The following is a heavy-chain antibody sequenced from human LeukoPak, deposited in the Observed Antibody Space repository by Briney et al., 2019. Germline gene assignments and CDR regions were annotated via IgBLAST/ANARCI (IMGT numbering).Heavy chain of an antibody. V-gene: IGHV3-23*01. D-gene: IGHD3-10*01. CDR2: ISGSGGST. CDR3: AKSYYYGSGSEIYYFDY. CDR1: GFTFSSFA. Sequence: GGSLRLSCAPSGFTFSSFAMSWVRQAPGKGLEWVSVISGSGGSTYYADSVKGRFTISRDNSKNTLYLQMNSLRAEDTAVYYCAKSYYYGSGSEIYYFDYWGQGTLVTVSS. J-gene: IGHJ4*02.